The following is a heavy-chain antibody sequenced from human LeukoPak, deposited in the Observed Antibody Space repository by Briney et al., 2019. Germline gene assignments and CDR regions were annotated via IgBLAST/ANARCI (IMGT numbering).Heavy chain of an antibody. V-gene: IGHV4-59*08. D-gene: IGHD3-22*01. CDR2: IYYSGST. Sequence: PSETLSLTCTVSGGSISSYYWSWIRQPPGKGLERIGYIYYSGSTNYNPSLKSRVTISVDTSKNQFSLKLSSVTAADTAVYYCARQTGYYDSSGYHKPSNFDYWGQGTLVTVSS. J-gene: IGHJ4*02. CDR1: GGSISSYY. CDR3: ARQTGYYDSSGYHKPSNFDY.